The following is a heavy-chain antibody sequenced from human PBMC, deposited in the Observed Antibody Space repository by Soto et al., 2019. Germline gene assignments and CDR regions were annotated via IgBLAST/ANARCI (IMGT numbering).Heavy chain of an antibody. V-gene: IGHV3-7*01. Sequence: TGGSLRLSCAASGFTFSSNWMNWVRQAPGKGLEWVANIKQDGSEKYYVDSVKGRFTISRDNAKNSLYLQMNSLRAEDTAVYYCARDLGYCSGGTCYSVLEYWGQGTLVTVSS. CDR3: ARDLGYCSGGTCYSVLEY. CDR1: GFTFSSNW. D-gene: IGHD2-15*01. J-gene: IGHJ4*02. CDR2: IKQDGSEK.